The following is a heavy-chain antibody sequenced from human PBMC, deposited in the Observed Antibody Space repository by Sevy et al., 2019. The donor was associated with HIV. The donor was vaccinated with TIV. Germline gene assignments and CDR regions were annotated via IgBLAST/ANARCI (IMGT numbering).Heavy chain of an antibody. CDR2: ITSGSSYI. CDR3: ARDKTILEGRYGMDV. J-gene: IGHJ6*02. Sequence: GGSLRLTCAASGFTFSSYNINWVRQAPGKGLEWVSSITSGSSYIFYADSVKGRFTTSRDNAKNSLYLQMNSLRAEDTAVYYCARDKTILEGRYGMDVWGQGTTVTVSS. D-gene: IGHD3-3*01. CDR1: GFTFSSYN. V-gene: IGHV3-21*01.